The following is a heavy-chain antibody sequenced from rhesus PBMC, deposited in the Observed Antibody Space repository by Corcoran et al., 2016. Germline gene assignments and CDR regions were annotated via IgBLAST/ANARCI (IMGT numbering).Heavy chain of an antibody. CDR2: IYGSGSST. V-gene: IGHV4-169*01. CDR3: AHHSYTDWTGSGCYQDWYVNL. Sequence: QLQLQESGTGLVKPSETLSVTCAVSGGSISRSYWSWVHQAPGKGLGWMVSIYGSGSSTNYNPSLKSRGTLSVDTSKHQHSLKLSSVITADTAVYYCAHHSYTDWTGSGCYQDWYVNLGGPGTPITISS. CDR1: GGSISRSY. J-gene: IGHJ2*01. D-gene: IGHD2-21*01.